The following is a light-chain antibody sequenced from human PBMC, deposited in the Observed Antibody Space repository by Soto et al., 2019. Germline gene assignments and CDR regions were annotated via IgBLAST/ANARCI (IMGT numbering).Light chain of an antibody. CDR1: SSNIGSNT. CDR3: AVWDDSLNGYV. CDR2: SNN. J-gene: IGLJ1*01. V-gene: IGLV1-44*01. Sequence: QSVLTQPPSASGTPGQRVTISCSGSSSNIGSNTVNWYQHLPRAAPKLLIQSNNQRPSGVPDRFSGSQSGTSASLAISGLQSEDEADYSCAVWDDSLNGYVFGTGTKLTVL.